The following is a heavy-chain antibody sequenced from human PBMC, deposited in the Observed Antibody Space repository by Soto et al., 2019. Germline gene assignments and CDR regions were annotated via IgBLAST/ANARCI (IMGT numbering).Heavy chain of an antibody. CDR3: ARTXSPTVTTLGGFDY. J-gene: IGHJ4*02. CDR1: GGSISSGDYY. D-gene: IGHD4-17*01. Sequence: SETLSLTFTVSGGSISSGDYYWSWIRQPPGKGLEWIGYIYYSGSTYYNPSLKSRVTISVDTSKNQFSLKLSSVTAADTAVYYCARTXSPTVTTLGGFDYWGQGTLVTVSS. CDR2: IYYSGST. V-gene: IGHV4-30-4*01.